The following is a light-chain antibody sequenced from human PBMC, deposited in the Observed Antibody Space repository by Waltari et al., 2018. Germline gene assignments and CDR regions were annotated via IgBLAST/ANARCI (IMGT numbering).Light chain of an antibody. J-gene: IGKJ1*01. V-gene: IGKV1-5*03. CDR2: KAS. Sequence: DIQMTQSPSTLSASVGDRVTITCRASQTIGTWLAWYQQKPGKAPKILIYKASTLQSGVPSTCSGGGSGTEFTLAISSLQPEDIATYVCQQYNSYPWTFGQGTQVEVK. CDR3: QQYNSYPWT. CDR1: QTIGTW.